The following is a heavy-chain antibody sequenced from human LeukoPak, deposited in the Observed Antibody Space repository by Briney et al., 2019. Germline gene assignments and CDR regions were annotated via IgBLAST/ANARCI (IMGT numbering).Heavy chain of an antibody. V-gene: IGHV3-23*01. Sequence: PGGSLRLSCAASGFTFSSYAMSWVRQAPGKGLEWVSAISGSGVTTYYADSVKGRFTISRDNSKNTLHLQMNSLRAEDTALYYCAKDRDYYLVGFFDYWGQGTLVTVSS. D-gene: IGHD3/OR15-3a*01. J-gene: IGHJ4*02. CDR1: GFTFSSYA. CDR2: ISGSGVTT. CDR3: AKDRDYYLVGFFDY.